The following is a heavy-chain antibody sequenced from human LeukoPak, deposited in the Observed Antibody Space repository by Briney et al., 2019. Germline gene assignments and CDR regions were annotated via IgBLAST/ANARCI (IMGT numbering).Heavy chain of an antibody. CDR3: ARAAARGRFDY. CDR2: INSDGSSA. CDR1: RFTFSTYW. D-gene: IGHD5-18*01. Sequence: GGSLRLSCAASRFTFSTYWMHWVRQAPGKGLVWVSRINSDGSSASYADSVKGRFTISRDNAKNTLYLQMNSLRAEDTAVYYCARAAARGRFDYWGQGTLVTVSS. J-gene: IGHJ4*02. V-gene: IGHV3-74*01.